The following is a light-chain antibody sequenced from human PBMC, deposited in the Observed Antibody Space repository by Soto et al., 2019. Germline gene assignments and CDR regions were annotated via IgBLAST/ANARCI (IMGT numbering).Light chain of an antibody. J-gene: IGKJ5*01. CDR3: QQRHNWPIT. CDR1: QSVSSSY. V-gene: IGKV3D-20*02. Sequence: EIVMTQSPATLSVSPGEAATLSCRASQSVSSSYLAWYQQKPGQAPRLLIYGASSRTTGIPARFSGSGSGTDFTLTISSLEPADFGVYYCQQRHNWPITFGQGTRLEIK. CDR2: GAS.